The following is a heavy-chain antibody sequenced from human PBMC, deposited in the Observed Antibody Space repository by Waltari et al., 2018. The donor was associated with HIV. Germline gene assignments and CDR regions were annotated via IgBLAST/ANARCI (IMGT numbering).Heavy chain of an antibody. CDR3: ARGRRAAAGTGGAFDI. V-gene: IGHV4-34*01. Sequence: QVQLQQWGAGLLKPSATLSLTCAVYGGSFSGYYWIWICQPPGKGREWIGEINHGGSTNHNPSLKSRVTISVDTSKSQCALKLGSVTAADTAVYYCARGRRAAAGTGGAFDIWGQGTMVTVSS. CDR2: INHGGST. J-gene: IGHJ3*02. D-gene: IGHD6-13*01. CDR1: GGSFSGYY.